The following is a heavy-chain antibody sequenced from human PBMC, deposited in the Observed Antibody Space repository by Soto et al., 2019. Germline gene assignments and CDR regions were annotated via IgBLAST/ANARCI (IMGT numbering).Heavy chain of an antibody. CDR2: IYHTGNT. V-gene: IGHV4-59*01. Sequence: TLSLTCTVSYGSISNYYWNWIRQPPGKGLEWIGYIYHTGNTNSNPSLKSPVTLSLDTSKNQLSLKLTSVTPADTAVYYCARESDIPYGIDVWGQGTTVTVSS. CDR1: YGSISNYY. CDR3: ARESDIPYGIDV. J-gene: IGHJ6*02.